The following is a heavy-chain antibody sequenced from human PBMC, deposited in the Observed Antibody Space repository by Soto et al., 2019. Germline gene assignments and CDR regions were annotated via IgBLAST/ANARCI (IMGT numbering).Heavy chain of an antibody. V-gene: IGHV3-74*01. Sequence: PGGSLRLSCAASGFTFSGYWMHWVRQVPGKGLVWVSRINSDGSSRSYADSVKDRFTISRDNAKNTLHLQMNSLRAEDTAVYYCARVGLGAFDAFDVWGQGTLVTVSS. J-gene: IGHJ3*01. CDR2: INSDGSSR. D-gene: IGHD1-26*01. CDR3: ARVGLGAFDAFDV. CDR1: GFTFSGYW.